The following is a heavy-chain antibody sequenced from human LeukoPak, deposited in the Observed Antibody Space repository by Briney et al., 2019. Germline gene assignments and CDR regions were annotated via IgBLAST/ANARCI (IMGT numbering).Heavy chain of an antibody. D-gene: IGHD3-10*01. CDR2: IYHSGTT. J-gene: IGHJ4*02. CDR3: ARNYYGSGSFYVHN. Sequence: SQTLSLTCAVSGGSTSNGGYSWSWIRQPPGKGLEWIGLIYHSGTTHYNPSLKSRLTFSLDKSKNQFSLKLTSVTAADTALYYCARNYYGSGSFYVHNWGQGTLVTVSS. CDR1: GGSTSNGGYS. V-gene: IGHV4-30-2*01.